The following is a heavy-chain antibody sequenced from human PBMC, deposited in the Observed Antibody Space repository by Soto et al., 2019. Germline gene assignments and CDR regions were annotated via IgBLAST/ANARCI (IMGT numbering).Heavy chain of an antibody. CDR1: GFTFRNYA. V-gene: IGHV3-30-3*01. D-gene: IGHD2-15*01. CDR2: ISYDGGNK. CDR3: ARGDREDIAVVIGVRPGEYGVNV. J-gene: IGHJ6*02. Sequence: QVQLVESGGGVVQPGRSLRLSCAASGFTFRNYAMHWVRQAPGKGLECVAVISYDGGNKFYRDYVKGRFTISRDNSKNTLYLQINSLRYEDTAGDYCARGDREDIAVVIGVRPGEYGVNVWGQGTTVTVSS.